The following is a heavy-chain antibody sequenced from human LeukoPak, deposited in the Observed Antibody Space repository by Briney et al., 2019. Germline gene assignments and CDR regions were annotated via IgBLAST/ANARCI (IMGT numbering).Heavy chain of an antibody. CDR2: IWYDGSDK. J-gene: IGHJ4*02. D-gene: IGHD3-22*01. V-gene: IGHV3-33*06. Sequence: PGKSLRLSCTASGFTFTSYAIHWVRQAPGKGLEWVAVIWYDGSDKYYADFVKGRFTISRDNSKNTLYLHMNSLRAEDTAVYYCAKAGHDKSSFDYWGQGTLVTVSS. CDR1: GFTFTSYA. CDR3: AKAGHDKSSFDY.